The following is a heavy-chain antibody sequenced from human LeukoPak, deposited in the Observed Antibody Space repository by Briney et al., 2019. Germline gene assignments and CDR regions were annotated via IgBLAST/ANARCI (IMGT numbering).Heavy chain of an antibody. D-gene: IGHD2-21*01. CDR2: IYYSGST. CDR1: GGSISSGGYY. Sequence: SETLSLTCTVSGGSISSGGYYWSWIRQHPGKGLEWIGYIYYSGSTYYNPSLKSRVTISVDTSKNQFSLKLSSVTTADTAVYYCASLGTRGGGGAYWGQGTIVTVSS. V-gene: IGHV4-31*03. J-gene: IGHJ4*02. CDR3: ASLGTRGGGGAY.